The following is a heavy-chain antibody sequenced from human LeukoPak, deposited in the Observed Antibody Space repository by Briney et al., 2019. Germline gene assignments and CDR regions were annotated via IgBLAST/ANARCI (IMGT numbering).Heavy chain of an antibody. J-gene: IGHJ4*02. Sequence: PGGSLRLSCAASGFTFSNYWMSWVRQAPGKGLEWVASINQDGSQKYYVDSVKGRFTISRDNAKTSLYLQMNGLRAEDTAVYYCARYSPTSSEFDYWGQGTLVTVSS. D-gene: IGHD6-13*01. CDR3: ARYSPTSSEFDY. V-gene: IGHV3-7*04. CDR1: GFTFSNYW. CDR2: INQDGSQK.